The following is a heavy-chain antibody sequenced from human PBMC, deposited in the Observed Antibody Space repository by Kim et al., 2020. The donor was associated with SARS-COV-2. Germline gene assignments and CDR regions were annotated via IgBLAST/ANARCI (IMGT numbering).Heavy chain of an antibody. J-gene: IGHJ5*02. CDR2: ITARGSDK. Sequence: GGSLRLSCTASGFTFSTYAMSWVRQAPGKGLEWVSAITARGSDKYYADSVKGRFTISRDNSKNALYLQMNSLRADDTAVYYCAGAGEIYRYCVDPWGQGALLTLSS. CDR3: AGAGEIYRYCVDP. CDR1: GFTFSTYA. D-gene: IGHD4-17*01. V-gene: IGHV3-23*01.